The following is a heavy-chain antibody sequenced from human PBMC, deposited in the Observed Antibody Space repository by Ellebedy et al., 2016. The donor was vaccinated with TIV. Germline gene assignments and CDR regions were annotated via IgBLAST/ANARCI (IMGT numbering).Heavy chain of an antibody. CDR2: ISSSGSTI. CDR1: GFTFSDYY. V-gene: IGHV3-11*01. J-gene: IGHJ4*02. D-gene: IGHD5-24*01. Sequence: GGSLRLXXAASGFTFSDYYMSWIRQAPGKGLEWVSYISSSGSTIYYADSVKGRFTISRDNAKNSLYLQMNSLRAEDTAVYYCARDYTEMATMGYFDYWGQGTLVTVSS. CDR3: ARDYTEMATMGYFDY.